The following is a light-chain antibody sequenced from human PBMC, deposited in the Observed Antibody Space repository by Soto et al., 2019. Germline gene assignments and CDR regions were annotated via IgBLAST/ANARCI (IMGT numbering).Light chain of an antibody. CDR1: QSISSW. CDR2: DAS. CDR3: QQYNNYSPWM. V-gene: IGKV1-5*01. J-gene: IGKJ1*01. Sequence: DIRISQFPSTPSASVGDRGTIPLPASQSISSWLAWYQQKPGKAPKLLIYDASSLESGVPSRFSGSGSGTEFTLTISSLQPDDFATYYCQQYNNYSPWMFGQGTKVDIK.